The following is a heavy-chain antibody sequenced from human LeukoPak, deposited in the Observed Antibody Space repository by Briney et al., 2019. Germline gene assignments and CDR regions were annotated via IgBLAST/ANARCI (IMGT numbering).Heavy chain of an antibody. CDR2: INPNSGGT. Sequence: PRASVKVSCKASGYTFTDYYIHWVRQAPGQGLEWMGRINPNSGGTKYVQNFQGRVTMTRDTSISTAYMELSRLRSDDTAVYYCARDNGLGATVGDYWGQGTLVTVSP. J-gene: IGHJ4*02. CDR3: ARDNGLGATVGDY. D-gene: IGHD1-26*01. V-gene: IGHV1-2*06. CDR1: GYTFTDYY.